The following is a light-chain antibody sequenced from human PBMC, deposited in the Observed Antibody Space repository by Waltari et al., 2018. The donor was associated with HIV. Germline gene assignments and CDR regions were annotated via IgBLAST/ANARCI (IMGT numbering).Light chain of an antibody. V-gene: IGLV2-23*02. CDR2: EVS. J-gene: IGLJ3*02. CDR3: CSYAGSSTWV. CDR1: SSDVGSYNF. Sequence: QSALTQPASVSGSPGQSITISCTGTSSDVGSYNFVSWYQQHPGKAPKLMIYEVSKRPSGVSNRFSGSKSGNTASLTIDGLQAEDEADYYCCSYAGSSTWVCGGGTKLTVL.